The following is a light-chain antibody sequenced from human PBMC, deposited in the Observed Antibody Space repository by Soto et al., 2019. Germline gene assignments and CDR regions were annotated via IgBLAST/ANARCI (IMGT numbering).Light chain of an antibody. CDR1: TSDVGGYTY. CDR3: SSYTASSTQV. J-gene: IGLJ1*01. Sequence: QSVLTQPASVSGSPGQSITISCTGTTSDVGGYTYVSWHQQHPGKAPKLVIYEVRYRPSGVSNRFSGSKSGNTASLTISGLQPEDEADYYCSSYTASSTQVFGTGTKLTVL. V-gene: IGLV2-14*01. CDR2: EVR.